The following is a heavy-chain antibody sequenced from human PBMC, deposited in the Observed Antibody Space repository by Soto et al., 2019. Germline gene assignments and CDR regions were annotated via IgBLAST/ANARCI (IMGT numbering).Heavy chain of an antibody. Sequence: SETLSLTCSLSGGSINSGDYYWSWIRQSPGKGLEWIGYIYYSGSTYYTPSLKSRSTISIDTSKNQFFLNVDSVTAADTAVYYCARLYTGYEAFDYWGQGTLVTVSS. CDR2: IYYSGST. D-gene: IGHD5-12*01. V-gene: IGHV4-30-4*01. CDR1: GGSINSGDYY. CDR3: ARLYTGYEAFDY. J-gene: IGHJ4*02.